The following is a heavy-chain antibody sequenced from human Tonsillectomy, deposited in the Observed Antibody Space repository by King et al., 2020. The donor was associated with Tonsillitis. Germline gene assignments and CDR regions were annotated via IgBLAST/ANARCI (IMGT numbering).Heavy chain of an antibody. D-gene: IGHD3-22*01. CDR1: GFTFSDYY. CDR3: ARERITMIVVVNDAFDI. CDR2: ISSSGSTI. J-gene: IGHJ3*02. Sequence: VQLVESGGDLVKPGGSLRLSCAASGFTFSDYYMSWIRQAPGKGLEWVSYISSSGSTIYYADSVKGRFTISRDNAKNSLYLQMNSLRAEDTAVYYCARERITMIVVVNDAFDIWGQGTMVTVSS. V-gene: IGHV3-11*01.